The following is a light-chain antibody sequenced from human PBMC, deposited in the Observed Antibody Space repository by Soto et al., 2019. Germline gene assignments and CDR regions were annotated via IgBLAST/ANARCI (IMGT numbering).Light chain of an antibody. Sequence: QSVLTQPPSASGSPGQSVTISCTGTSRDVGGYNYVSWYQQHPGKAPKLMIYEVNKRPSGVPDRFSGSKSGKTASLTVSGLQAEDDADYYCSSYAGSNNLVFGGGTQLTVL. CDR1: SRDVGGYNY. CDR3: SSYAGSNNLV. V-gene: IGLV2-8*01. J-gene: IGLJ3*02. CDR2: EVN.